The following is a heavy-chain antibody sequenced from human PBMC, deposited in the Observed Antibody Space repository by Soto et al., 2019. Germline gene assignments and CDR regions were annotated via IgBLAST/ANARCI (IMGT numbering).Heavy chain of an antibody. J-gene: IGHJ3*02. CDR3: VRDESPCRGGSSCDVFDI. CDR1: GFTFSSYA. CDR2: ISYDGSNK. Sequence: PGGSLRLSCAASGFTFSSYAMHRVRQAPGKGLEWVAVISYDGSNKYYADSVKGRFSISRDNARNSLYLQMNSLRAADTAVYYCVRDESPCRGGSSCDVFDIWGQGTTVTVSS. D-gene: IGHD2-15*01. V-gene: IGHV3-30-3*01.